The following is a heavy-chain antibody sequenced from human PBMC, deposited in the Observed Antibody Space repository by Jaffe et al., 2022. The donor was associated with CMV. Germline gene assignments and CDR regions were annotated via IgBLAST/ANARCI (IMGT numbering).Heavy chain of an antibody. D-gene: IGHD3-22*01. V-gene: IGHV3-23*04. Sequence: EVQLVDSGGDLVQPGGSLRLSCAVSGFTFSNYAMTWVRQAPGRGLEWVSTMSPSGGSTYYADSVKGRFTISRDISKNHLYLQMNSLRAEDTAIYYCAKGSYYHDSSGYRHFDCWGQGTLVTVSS. J-gene: IGHJ4*02. CDR1: GFTFSNYA. CDR3: AKGSYYHDSSGYRHFDC. CDR2: MSPSGGST.